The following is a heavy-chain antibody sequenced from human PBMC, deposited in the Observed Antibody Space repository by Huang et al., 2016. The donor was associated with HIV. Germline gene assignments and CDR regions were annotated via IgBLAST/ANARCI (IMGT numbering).Heavy chain of an antibody. J-gene: IGHJ4*02. V-gene: IGHV1-2*02. CDR3: TRDGVAPDEEFDY. Sequence: QVQLVQSGAEVKKPGASVKVSCKPSGYAFADYFIQWVRQAPGQGLEWMAWFNPNNGATNLDQKFLGRLTVTRDTSMRTAYMELSGLTSDDTAKYYCTRDGVAPDEEFDYWGQGTVIIVSS. D-gene: IGHD5-12*01. CDR2: FNPNNGAT. CDR1: GYAFADYF.